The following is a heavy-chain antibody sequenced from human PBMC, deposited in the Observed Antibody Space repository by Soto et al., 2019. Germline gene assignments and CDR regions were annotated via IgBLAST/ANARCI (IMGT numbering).Heavy chain of an antibody. CDR1: GGSISSGGYS. Sequence: QLQLQESGSGLVKPSQTLSLTCAVSGGSISSGGYSWSWIRQPPGKGLEWIGYIYHSGSTYYHPSLKRRGTISVDWSKNQCSLKLRSVAAADTAVYYGARVPDDWGQGALGTVSS. CDR2: IYHSGST. J-gene: IGHJ4*02. CDR3: ARVPDD. V-gene: IGHV4-30-2*01.